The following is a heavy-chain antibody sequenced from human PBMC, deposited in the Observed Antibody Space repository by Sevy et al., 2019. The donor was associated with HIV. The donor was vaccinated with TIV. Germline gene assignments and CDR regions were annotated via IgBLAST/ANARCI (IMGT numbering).Heavy chain of an antibody. J-gene: IGHJ6*02. CDR3: ARGGGSYYVPYYYYGMDV. Sequence: ASVKVSCKASGGTFSSYAISWVRQAPGQGLEWMGGIIPIFGTANYAQKFQGRVTITADESTSTAYMELSSLRSEDTAVYYCARGGGSYYVPYYYYGMDVWGQGTTVTVS. CDR1: GGTFSSYA. V-gene: IGHV1-69*13. CDR2: IIPIFGTA. D-gene: IGHD1-26*01.